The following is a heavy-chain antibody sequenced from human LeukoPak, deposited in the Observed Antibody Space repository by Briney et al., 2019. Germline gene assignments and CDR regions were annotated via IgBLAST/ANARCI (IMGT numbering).Heavy chain of an antibody. CDR2: IYYSGST. V-gene: IGHV4-38-2*02. CDR3: ARGAGSSWFYKN. Sequence: SETLSLTCTVSGCSISSGYYWGWIRQPPGKGLEWIGSIYYSGSTYYNPSLKSRVTISVDTSKNQFSLRLSSVTAADTAVYYCARGAGSSWFYKNWGQGSLVTVSS. J-gene: IGHJ4*02. D-gene: IGHD6-13*01. CDR1: GCSISSGYY.